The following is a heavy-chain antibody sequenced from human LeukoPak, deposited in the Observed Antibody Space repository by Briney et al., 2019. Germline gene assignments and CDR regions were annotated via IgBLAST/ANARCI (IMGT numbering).Heavy chain of an antibody. D-gene: IGHD5-18*01. CDR2: ISGSGSAM. Sequence: HPGGSLRLSCAASGFTFSSYEMNWVRQAPGKGLEWVSCISGSGSAMYYADSAKGRFTISRDNAKNSLYLQMNSLRAEDTAVYYCARGFRHTAMFLDYWGQGTLVTASS. J-gene: IGHJ4*02. CDR3: ARGFRHTAMFLDY. CDR1: GFTFSSYE. V-gene: IGHV3-48*03.